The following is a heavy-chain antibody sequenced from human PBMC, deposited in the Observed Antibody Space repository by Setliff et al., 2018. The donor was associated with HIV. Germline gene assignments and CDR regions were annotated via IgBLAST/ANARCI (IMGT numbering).Heavy chain of an antibody. V-gene: IGHV1-69*10. Sequence: PVKVSCKASGGTFSSYAISWVRQAPGQGLEWMGGIIPILGIANYAQKSQGRVTITADKSTSTAYMELSSLRSEDTAVYYCARGTLQYQLPHYYYYYYMDVWGKGTTVTVSS. CDR3: ARGTLQYQLPHYYYYYYMDV. CDR1: GGTFSSYA. J-gene: IGHJ6*03. D-gene: IGHD2-2*01. CDR2: IIPILGIA.